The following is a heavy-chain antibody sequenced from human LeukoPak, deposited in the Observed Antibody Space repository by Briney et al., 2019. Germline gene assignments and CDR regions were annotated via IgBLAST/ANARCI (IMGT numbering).Heavy chain of an antibody. D-gene: IGHD2-8*02. V-gene: IGHV3-23*01. CDR3: AKGGRDTGGNWFDP. J-gene: IGHJ5*02. CDR1: GFTFSNYA. CDR2: ISGSGGNT. Sequence: GGSLRLSCATSGFTFSNYAMTWVRQAPGKGLEWVSGISGSGGNTYYADSVKGRFTISRDNSRKTLHLQMNSLRAEDTAVYYCAKGGRDTGGNWFDPWGQGTLVTVSS.